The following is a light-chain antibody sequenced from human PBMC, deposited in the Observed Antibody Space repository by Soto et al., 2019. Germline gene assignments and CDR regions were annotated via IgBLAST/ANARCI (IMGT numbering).Light chain of an antibody. CDR3: QQYDSFSWT. V-gene: IGKV1-5*03. CDR2: KAS. Sequence: DIQMNQSPSSLSASVGARVTITCRASQSILTWLAWYQQQPGKAPKLLINKASSLESGVPSRFSGSGSGTEFTLTISSLQPDDSATYYCQQYDSFSWTFGQGTKV. J-gene: IGKJ1*01. CDR1: QSILTW.